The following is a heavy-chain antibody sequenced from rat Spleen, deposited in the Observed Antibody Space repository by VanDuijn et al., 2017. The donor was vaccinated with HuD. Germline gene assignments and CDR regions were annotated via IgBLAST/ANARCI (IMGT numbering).Heavy chain of an antibody. CDR1: GFTFSSYW. V-gene: IGHV5-31*01. CDR3: TREGLPGYRFDY. Sequence: EVQLVETGGGLVQPGRSLKLSCVASGFTFSSYWMYWIRQTPGKGLEWVASITNTGGSTYYPDSVKGRFTISRDNAKSTLYLQMNSLRSEDTATYYCTREGLPGYRFDYWGQGVMVTVSS. D-gene: IGHD1-4*01. J-gene: IGHJ2*01. CDR2: ITNTGGST.